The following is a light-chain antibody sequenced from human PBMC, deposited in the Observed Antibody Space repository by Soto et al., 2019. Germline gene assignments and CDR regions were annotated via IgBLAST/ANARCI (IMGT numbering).Light chain of an antibody. CDR2: RNS. CDR3: AAWDDSLSGVV. V-gene: IGLV1-47*01. CDR1: SSNIGSNY. J-gene: IGLJ2*01. Sequence: QSELTQPPSASGTPGQRVTISCSGSSSNIGSNYVYWYQQLPGTVPQLLIYRNSERPSGVPDRFSGSKSGTSASLAISGLRSEDEADYYCAAWDDSLSGVVFGGGTKVTVL.